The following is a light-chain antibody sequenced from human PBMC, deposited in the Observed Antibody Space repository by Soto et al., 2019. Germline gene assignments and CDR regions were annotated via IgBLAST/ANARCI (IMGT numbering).Light chain of an antibody. CDR3: QQRSDWPPIT. CDR2: GAS. CDR1: QSVSSN. V-gene: IGKV3D-15*01. Sequence: EIVMTQSPATLSVSPGERATFSCWASQSVSSNLAWHQQRPGQAPRLLIYGASTRATGVPARFSGGGSGTDFTLTISSVEPEDFGVYYCQQRSDWPPITFGQGTRLEIK. J-gene: IGKJ5*01.